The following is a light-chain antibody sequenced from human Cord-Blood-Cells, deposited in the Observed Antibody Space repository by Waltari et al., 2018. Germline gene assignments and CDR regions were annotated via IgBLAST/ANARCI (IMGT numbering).Light chain of an antibody. V-gene: IGKV1-5*01. CDR3: QQYNSFWT. CDR2: DAS. CDR1: QSISSW. J-gene: IGKJ1*01. Sequence: DIQMTQSPSTLSASAGDRVTSTCRASQSISSWLAWYQQKPGKAPKLLFYDASSLESGVPSRFSGSGSGTEFTLTISSLQPDDFATYYCQQYNSFWTFGQGTKVEIK.